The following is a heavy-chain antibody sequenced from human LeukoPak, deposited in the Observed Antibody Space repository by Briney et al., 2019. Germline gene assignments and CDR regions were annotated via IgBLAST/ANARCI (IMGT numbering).Heavy chain of an antibody. V-gene: IGHV1-18*01. CDR1: GYTFTSYG. J-gene: IGHJ4*02. CDR3: ARGTSVRQWPTDMTDY. Sequence: GASVKVSCKASGYTFTSYGISWVRQAPGQGLEWMGWISAYNGNTNYAQKFQGRVTMTRDTSISTAYMELSRLRSDDTAVYYCARGTSVRQWPTDMTDYWGQGTLVTVSS. D-gene: IGHD6-19*01. CDR2: ISAYNGNT.